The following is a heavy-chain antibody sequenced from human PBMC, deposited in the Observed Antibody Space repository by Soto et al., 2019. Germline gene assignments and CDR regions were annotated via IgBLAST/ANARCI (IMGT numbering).Heavy chain of an antibody. Sequence: SETLSLTCTVSGGSISSYYWSWIRQPPGKGLEWIGYIYYSGSTNYNPSLKSRVTISVDTSKNQFSLKLSSVTAADTAVYYCAREEYCTNGVCYKGHNGWFDPWGQGTLVTVSS. J-gene: IGHJ5*02. CDR2: IYYSGST. CDR1: GGSISSYY. V-gene: IGHV4-59*01. D-gene: IGHD2-8*01. CDR3: AREEYCTNGVCYKGHNGWFDP.